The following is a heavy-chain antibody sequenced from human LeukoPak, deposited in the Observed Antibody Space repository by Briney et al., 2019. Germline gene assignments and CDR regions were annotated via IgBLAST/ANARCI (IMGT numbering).Heavy chain of an antibody. D-gene: IGHD2-2*01. CDR3: ARVRDGAYCSSTSCYPYYYYGMDV. J-gene: IGHJ6*02. CDR1: GGTFSSYA. CDR2: IIPIFGTA. Sequence: SVTVSCKASGGTFSSYAISWVRQAPGQGLEWMGGIIPIFGTANYAQKFQGRVTITADESMSTAYMELSSLRSEDTAVYYCARVRDGAYCSSTSCYPYYYYGMDVWGQGTTVTVSS. V-gene: IGHV1-69*13.